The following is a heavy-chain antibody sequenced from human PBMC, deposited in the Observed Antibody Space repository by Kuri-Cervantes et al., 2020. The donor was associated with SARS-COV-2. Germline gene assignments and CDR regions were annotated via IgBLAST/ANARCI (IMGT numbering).Heavy chain of an antibody. CDR2: ISSSGSTI. V-gene: IGHV3-48*03. Sequence: GESLKISCAASGFTFSSYEMNWVRQAPGKGLEWVSYISSSGSTIYYADSVKGRFTISRDNSNNTLYLQMNSLRAEDTAVYYCAKEIRATTRFDAFDIWGQGTMVTVSS. J-gene: IGHJ3*02. CDR3: AKEIRATTRFDAFDI. D-gene: IGHD1-26*01. CDR1: GFTFSSYE.